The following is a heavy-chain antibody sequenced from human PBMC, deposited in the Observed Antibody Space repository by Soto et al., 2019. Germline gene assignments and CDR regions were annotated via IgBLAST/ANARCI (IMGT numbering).Heavy chain of an antibody. D-gene: IGHD2-2*01. Sequence: GGSLRLSCAASGFTFSDYYMSWIRQAPGKGLEWVSYISSSGSTIYYADSVKGRFTISRDNAKNSLYLQMNSLRAEDTAVYYCARDAVVVQAAPNTYYYYYGMDVWGQGTTVTVSS. CDR2: ISSSGSTI. V-gene: IGHV3-11*01. CDR3: ARDAVVVQAAPNTYYYYYGMDV. J-gene: IGHJ6*02. CDR1: GFTFSDYY.